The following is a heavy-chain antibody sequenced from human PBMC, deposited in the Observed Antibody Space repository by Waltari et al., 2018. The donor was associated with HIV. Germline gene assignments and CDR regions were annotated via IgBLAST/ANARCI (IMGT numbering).Heavy chain of an antibody. CDR3: ARVDDSSGTFMDV. CDR1: GGSISSYY. J-gene: IGHJ6*02. V-gene: IGHV4-59*01. CDR2: IYYSGSN. Sequence: QVQLQESGPGLVKPSETLSLTCTVSGGSISSYYWSWIRQPPGKGLEWIGYIYYSGSNNYNPSLKSRVTISVDTSKNQFSLKLSSVTAADTAVYYCARVDDSSGTFMDVWGQGTTVTVSS. D-gene: IGHD3-22*01.